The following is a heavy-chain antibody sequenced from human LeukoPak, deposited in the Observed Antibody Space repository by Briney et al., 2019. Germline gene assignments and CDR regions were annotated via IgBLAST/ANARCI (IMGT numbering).Heavy chain of an antibody. CDR3: ASSSENYYYYYYMDV. V-gene: IGHV3-7*01. J-gene: IGHJ6*03. Sequence: GGSLRLSCAASGFTFSSYSMNWVRQAPGKGLEWVANIKQDGSEKYYVDSVKGRFTISRDNAKNSLYLQMNSLRAEDTAVYYCASSSENYYYYYYMDVWGKGTTVTVSS. CDR2: IKQDGSEK. D-gene: IGHD6-6*01. CDR1: GFTFSSYS.